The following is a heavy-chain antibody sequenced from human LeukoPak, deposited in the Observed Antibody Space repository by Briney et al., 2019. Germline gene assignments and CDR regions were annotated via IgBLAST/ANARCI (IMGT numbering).Heavy chain of an antibody. J-gene: IGHJ5*02. Sequence: SETLSLTCTVPGGSLSSGSYYWSWIRQPAGTGLEWLGRIYTSGSTNYNPSLKSRVTISVDTSKNQFSLKLSSVTAADTAVYYCARDPFGSIWFDPWGQGTLVTVSS. D-gene: IGHD3-10*01. CDR3: ARDPFGSIWFDP. CDR2: IYTSGST. V-gene: IGHV4-61*02. CDR1: GGSLSSGSYY.